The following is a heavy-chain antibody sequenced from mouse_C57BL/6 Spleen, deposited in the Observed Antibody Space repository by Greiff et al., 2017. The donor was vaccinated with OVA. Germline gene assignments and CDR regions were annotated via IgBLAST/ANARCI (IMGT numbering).Heavy chain of an antibody. Sequence: VQLQQSGAELVRPGASVTLSCKASGYTFTDYEMHWVKQTPVHGLEWIGAIDPETGGTAYNQKFKGKAILTADKSSSTAYMELRSLTSEDSAVYYCTRNYYGSRGHFDVWGTGTTVTVSS. CDR1: GYTFTDYE. V-gene: IGHV1-15*01. J-gene: IGHJ1*03. D-gene: IGHD1-1*01. CDR3: TRNYYGSRGHFDV. CDR2: IDPETGGT.